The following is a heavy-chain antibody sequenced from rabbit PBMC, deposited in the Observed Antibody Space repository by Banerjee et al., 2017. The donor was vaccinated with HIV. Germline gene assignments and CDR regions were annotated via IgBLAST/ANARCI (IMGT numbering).Heavy chain of an antibody. J-gene: IGHJ6*01. CDR1: GFSFSSNYY. CDR3: ARDGAGGSYFAL. CDR2: IYAGSGGDT. D-gene: IGHD8-1*01. V-gene: IGHV1S40*01. Sequence: QSLEESGGDLVKPGASLTLTCTASGFSFSSNYYMCWVRQAPGKGLEWIACIYAGSGGDTAYASWAKGRFTISKTSSTTVTLQMTSLTAADTATYFCARDGAGGSYFALWGPGTLVTVS.